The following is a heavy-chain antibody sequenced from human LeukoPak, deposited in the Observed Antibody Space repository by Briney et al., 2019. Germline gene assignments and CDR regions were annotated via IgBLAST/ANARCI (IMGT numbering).Heavy chain of an antibody. V-gene: IGHV3-21*01. D-gene: IGHD3-10*01. CDR3: ARGREYYHGREGFDY. J-gene: IGHJ4*02. CDR1: GFTFSSYS. CDR2: ISSSSSYI. Sequence: PGGSLRLSCAASGFTFSSYSMNWVRQAPGKGLEWVSSISSSSSYIYYADSVKGRFTISRDNAKNSLYLQMNSLRAEDTAVYYCARGREYYHGREGFDYWGQGTLVTVSS.